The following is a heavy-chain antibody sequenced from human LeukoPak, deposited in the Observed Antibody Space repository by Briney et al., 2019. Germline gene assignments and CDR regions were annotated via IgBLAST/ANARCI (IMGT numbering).Heavy chain of an antibody. Sequence: GGSLILSCAASGFTFSDYYMGWIRQAPGKGLEWVSSISGSTTYTNYADSVKVRFTISRVNAKNSLYLQMDSLRAEDTAVYYCARASAAHRFDFWAQGILVTVSS. CDR2: ISGSTTYT. V-gene: IGHV3-11*03. CDR3: ARASAAHRFDF. D-gene: IGHD6-13*01. CDR1: GFTFSDYY. J-gene: IGHJ4*02.